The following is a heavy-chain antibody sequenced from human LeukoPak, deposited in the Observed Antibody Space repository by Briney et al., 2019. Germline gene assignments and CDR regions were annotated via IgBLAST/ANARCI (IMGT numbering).Heavy chain of an antibody. J-gene: IGHJ5*02. CDR3: ARPAYYDSSGYYWNNWFDP. CDR2: IFYSGST. CDR1: GGSISSSSYY. V-gene: IGHV4-39*01. Sequence: PSETLSLTCTVSGGSISSSSYYWGWIRQSPGKGLEWIGSIFYSGSTYYNSSLKSRVTISVDTSKNQFSLKLSSVTAADTAVYYCARPAYYDSSGYYWNNWFDPWGQGTLVTVSS. D-gene: IGHD3-22*01.